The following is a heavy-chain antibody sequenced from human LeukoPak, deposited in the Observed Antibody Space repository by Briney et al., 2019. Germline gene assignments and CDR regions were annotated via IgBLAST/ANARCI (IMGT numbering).Heavy chain of an antibody. CDR3: ATSWASGYSRYDY. V-gene: IGHV5-51*01. Sequence: GESLKISCKGSGYSFTSYWIGWVRQVPGKGLEWMGIIYPGDSDTRYSPSFQGQVTISADKSISTAYLQWSSLKASDTAMYYCATSWASGYSRYDYWGQGTLVTVSS. CDR1: GYSFTSYW. CDR2: IYPGDSDT. D-gene: IGHD5-18*01. J-gene: IGHJ4*02.